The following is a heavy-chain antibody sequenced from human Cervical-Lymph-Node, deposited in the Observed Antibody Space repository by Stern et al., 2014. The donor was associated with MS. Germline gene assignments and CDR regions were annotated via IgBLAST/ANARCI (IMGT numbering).Heavy chain of an antibody. D-gene: IGHD3-16*01. CDR3: ARNVGDTTLGH. J-gene: IGHJ4*02. Sequence: VQLVESGAEVKQSGSSVKVSCKASGGTLRSYVITWARQASGQGPEWMGEISPIFGTATYAQQVQGRVTITADEYTSTVYMELSSLRSEDTAVYYCARNVGDTTLGHWGQGSQVIVSS. CDR2: ISPIFGTA. CDR1: GGTLRSYV. V-gene: IGHV1-69*01.